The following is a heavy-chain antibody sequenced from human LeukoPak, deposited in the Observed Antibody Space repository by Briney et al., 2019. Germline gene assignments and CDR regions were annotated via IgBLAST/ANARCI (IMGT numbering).Heavy chain of an antibody. CDR3: AKDFSPYCRSISCYQGLFHY. CDR2: IQYDGSNK. CDR1: GFTFNNYG. D-gene: IGHD2-2*01. Sequence: GGSLRLSCAASGFTFNNYGMHWVRQAPGKGLEGVAFIQYDGSNKYYADSVKGRFTISRDNSKNKLYLQMNSLRAEDTAVNYCAKDFSPYCRSISCYQGLFHYWGQGTLVTVSS. J-gene: IGHJ4*02. V-gene: IGHV3-30*02.